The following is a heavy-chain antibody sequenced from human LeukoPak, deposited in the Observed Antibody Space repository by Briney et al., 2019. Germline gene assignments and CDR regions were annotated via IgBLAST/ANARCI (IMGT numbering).Heavy chain of an antibody. Sequence: SVKVSCKASGYTFTGYYMHWVRQAPGQGLEWMGGIIPIFGTANYAQKFQGRVTITADESTSTAYMELSSLRSEDTAVYYCARKWELRDWGQGTLVTVSS. CDR1: GYTFTGYY. CDR3: ARKWELRD. D-gene: IGHD1-26*01. J-gene: IGHJ4*02. V-gene: IGHV1-69*13. CDR2: IIPIFGTA.